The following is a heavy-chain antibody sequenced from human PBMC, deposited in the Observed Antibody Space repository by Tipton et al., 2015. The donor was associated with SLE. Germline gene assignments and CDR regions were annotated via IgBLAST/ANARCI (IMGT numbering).Heavy chain of an antibody. J-gene: IGHJ3*02. D-gene: IGHD2-2*01. CDR3: ARNCSSTNCYRGNAFDI. CDR1: GGSISGSSYY. CDR2: IYYSGST. V-gene: IGHV4-39*07. Sequence: TLSLTCTASGGSISGSSYYWGWIRQPPGKGLEWIGSIYYSGSTYYNPSLKSRVTISIDTSKNQFSLKLSSVTAADTAVYYCARNCSSTNCYRGNAFDIWGQGTMVTVSS.